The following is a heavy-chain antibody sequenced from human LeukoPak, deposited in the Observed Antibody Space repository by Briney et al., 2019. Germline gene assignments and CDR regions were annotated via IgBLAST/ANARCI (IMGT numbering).Heavy chain of an antibody. CDR2: ISSSSSYI. CDR3: AREERRYYFDY. V-gene: IGHV3-21*01. J-gene: IGHJ4*02. CDR1: GFTFSSYS. D-gene: IGHD2/OR15-2a*01. Sequence: PGGPLRLSCAASGFTFSSYSMSWARQAPGKGLEWVSSISSSSSYIYYADSVKGRFTISRDNAKNSLYLQMNSLRAEDTAVYYCAREERRYYFDYWGQGTLVTVSS.